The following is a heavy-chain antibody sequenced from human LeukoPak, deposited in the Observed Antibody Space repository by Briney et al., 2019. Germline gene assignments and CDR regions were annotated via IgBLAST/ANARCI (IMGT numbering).Heavy chain of an antibody. CDR1: GVSVSDGRYY. CDR3: ATPYCSGIICLDVFNM. V-gene: IGHV4-31*03. Sequence: SQTLSLTCNVSGVSVSDGRYYWTWIRQHPGKGLEWIGYKYYSESAQYNPFLKSRLTISIDTSKNQFSLRLSSVTAADTATYYCATPYCSGIICLDVFNMWGQGTRVTVSS. J-gene: IGHJ3*02. CDR2: KYYSESA. D-gene: IGHD2-15*01.